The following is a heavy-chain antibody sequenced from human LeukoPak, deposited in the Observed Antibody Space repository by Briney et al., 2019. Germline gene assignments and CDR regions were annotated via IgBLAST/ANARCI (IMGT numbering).Heavy chain of an antibody. CDR3: ARVVGATQYYLDY. J-gene: IGHJ4*02. D-gene: IGHD1-26*01. CDR2: ISGSGDNT. V-gene: IGHV3-23*01. Sequence: GGSLRLSCAASGFTFSGFAMSWVRRTPGKGLEWVSGISGSGDNTLYAASVKGRFTISRDNSKNTLYLEMNSLRAEDTAIYYCARVVGATQYYLDYWGQGTLVTVSS. CDR1: GFTFSGFA.